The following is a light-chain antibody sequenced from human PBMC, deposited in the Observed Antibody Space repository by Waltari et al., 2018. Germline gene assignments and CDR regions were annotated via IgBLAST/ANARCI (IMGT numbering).Light chain of an antibody. V-gene: IGKV1D-12*01. J-gene: IGKJ4*01. CDR1: QDIRHW. CDR2: GAS. CDR3: QQGNSFPLT. Sequence: DILMTQSPSSVSSSVGDRVTITCRASQDIRHWLAWYRQKPGTAPVLLIYGASYLKSGVPSRFSGSGSGTHFTLTITDLQPEDFATYFCQQGNSFPLTFGGGTRVEIK.